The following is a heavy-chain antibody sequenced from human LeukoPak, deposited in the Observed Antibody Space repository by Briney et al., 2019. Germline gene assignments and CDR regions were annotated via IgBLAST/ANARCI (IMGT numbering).Heavy chain of an antibody. CDR1: GFSLSSYR. CDR3: AKKEGPDRPRFEY. J-gene: IGHJ4*02. Sequence: PGGSLRLSCAASGFSLSSYRMSWVRQAPGKGLEWVSAITGSGNSAYYADSVKGRFTMSRDNSKNTLYLQMNSLRAEDTAVYYCAKKEGPDRPRFEYWGQGTLVTVSS. CDR2: ITGSGNSA. V-gene: IGHV3-23*01.